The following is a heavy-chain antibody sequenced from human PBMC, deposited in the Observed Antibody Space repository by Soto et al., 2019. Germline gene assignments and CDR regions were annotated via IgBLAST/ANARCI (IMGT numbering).Heavy chain of an antibody. D-gene: IGHD3-10*01. CDR2: LIDDGYFQ. J-gene: IGHJ6*02. V-gene: IGHV3-30-3*01. CDR1: GFIFSDYA. Sequence: QVQLVDSGGGVVQPERSLRLSCRASGFIFSDYAIHWVRQAPGRGLEWVAVLIDDGYFQYYADSVKGRFPISSDKSNNTVYLHMSSLRVDDTAVYYCAREWGRSYYYGMDVWGQGTTVIVSS. CDR3: AREWGRSYYYGMDV.